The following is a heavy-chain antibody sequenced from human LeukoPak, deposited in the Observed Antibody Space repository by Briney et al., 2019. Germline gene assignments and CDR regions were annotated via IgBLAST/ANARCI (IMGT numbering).Heavy chain of an antibody. CDR1: GGSFSGYY. CDR2: INHSGNT. V-gene: IGHV4-34*01. D-gene: IGHD6-13*01. Sequence: PSETLSLTCAVYGGSFSGYYWSWIRQPPGKGLEWIGEINHSGNTNYNPSLKSRVTISVDTSKNQFSLKLSSVTAADTAVYYCARVASSSWYGADYWGQGTLVTVSS. J-gene: IGHJ4*02. CDR3: ARVASSSWYGADY.